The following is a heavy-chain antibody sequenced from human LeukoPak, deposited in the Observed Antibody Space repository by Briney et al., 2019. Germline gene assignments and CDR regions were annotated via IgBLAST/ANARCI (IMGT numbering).Heavy chain of an antibody. Sequence: SETLSLTCAVYGGSFSGYYWSWIRQPPGKGLEWIGEINHSGSTNYNPSLKSRVTISVDTSKNQFSLKLSSVTAADTAVYYCASWGHYYGSGSYINWGQGTLVTVSS. CDR1: GGSFSGYY. CDR3: ASWGHYYGSGSYIN. D-gene: IGHD3-10*01. J-gene: IGHJ4*02. V-gene: IGHV4-34*01. CDR2: INHSGST.